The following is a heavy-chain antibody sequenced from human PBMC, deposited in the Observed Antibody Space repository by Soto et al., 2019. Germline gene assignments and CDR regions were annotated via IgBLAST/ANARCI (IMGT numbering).Heavy chain of an antibody. CDR1: GFTFSNYA. Sequence: EVQLLESGGGLVQPGGSLRLSCAASGFTFSNYAMTWVRQAPGKGLEWVSAISGSGGTTYYAESVKGRFTISRDNSKNTLYLQMNSLRVEDTALYYCAKDGGGLAAAAVRPLGASDCWCQGTLVTVS. D-gene: IGHD6-13*01. CDR3: AKDGGGLAAAAVRPLGASDC. CDR2: ISGSGGTT. V-gene: IGHV3-23*01. J-gene: IGHJ4*02.